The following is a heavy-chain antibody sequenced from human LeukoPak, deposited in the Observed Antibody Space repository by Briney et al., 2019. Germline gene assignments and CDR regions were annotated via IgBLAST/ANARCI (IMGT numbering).Heavy chain of an antibody. CDR3: ARVGCTTTSCLAN. Sequence: GGSLRLSCAISGPTFSSYWMTWVRQAPGKGLELVANIKQDGGEKYYVDSVKGRFTISRDNAKNSLYLQMSSLRVEDTAVYYCARVGCTTTSCLANWGQGTLVTVSS. J-gene: IGHJ4*02. CDR2: IKQDGGEK. D-gene: IGHD2-2*01. CDR1: GPTFSSYW. V-gene: IGHV3-7*01.